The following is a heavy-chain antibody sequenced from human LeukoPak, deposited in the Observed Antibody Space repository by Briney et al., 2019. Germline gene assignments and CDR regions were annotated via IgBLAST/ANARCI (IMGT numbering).Heavy chain of an antibody. CDR2: IDYSGST. CDR3: ARDATMMGNYFKY. J-gene: IGHJ4*02. V-gene: IGHV4-38-2*02. Sequence: PPETLSLTCTVSGYSISSGYYWGWIRQPPGKGLEWIGSIDYSGSTHYNPSLKSRVTISVDTSKNQFSLKLSSVTAADTALYYCARDATMMGNYFKYWGQGTLVTVSS. CDR1: GYSISSGYY. D-gene: IGHD5-12*01.